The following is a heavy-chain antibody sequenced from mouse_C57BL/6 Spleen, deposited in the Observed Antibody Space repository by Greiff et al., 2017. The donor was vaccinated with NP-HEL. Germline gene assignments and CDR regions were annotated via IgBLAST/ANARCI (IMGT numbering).Heavy chain of an antibody. V-gene: IGHV5-4*01. J-gene: IGHJ4*01. Sequence: EVKLVESGGGLVKPGGSLKLSCAASGFTFSSYAMSWVRQTPEKRLEWVATISDGGSYTYYPDNVKGRFTISRDNAKNNLYLQMSHLKSEDTAMYYCARDRGYSNYVSAMDYWGQGTSVTVSS. D-gene: IGHD2-5*01. CDR3: ARDRGYSNYVSAMDY. CDR1: GFTFSSYA. CDR2: ISDGGSYT.